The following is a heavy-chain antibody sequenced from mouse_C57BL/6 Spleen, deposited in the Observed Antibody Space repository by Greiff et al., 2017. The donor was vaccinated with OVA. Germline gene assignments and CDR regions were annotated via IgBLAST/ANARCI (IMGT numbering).Heavy chain of an antibody. V-gene: IGHV1-72*01. CDR1: GYTFTSYW. D-gene: IGHD2-4*01. CDR3: ARSGIYYDYDEAMDY. CDR2: IDPNSGGT. J-gene: IGHJ4*01. Sequence: QVQLQQPGAELVKPGASVKLSCKASGYTFTSYWMHWVKQRPGRGLEWIGRIDPNSGGTKYNEKFKSKATLTVDKPSSTAYMQLSSLTSEDSAVYYCARSGIYYDYDEAMDYWGQGTSVTVSS.